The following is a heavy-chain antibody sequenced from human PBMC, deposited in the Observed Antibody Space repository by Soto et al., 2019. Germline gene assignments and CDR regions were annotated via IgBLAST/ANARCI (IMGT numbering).Heavy chain of an antibody. CDR2: VSYDGRVQ. J-gene: IGHJ2*01. CDR3: GKEISPMAGKWYLDL. CDR1: GFTFNNYG. D-gene: IGHD3-10*01. Sequence: QVQLVESGGGVVQPGGSLRLSCAASGFTFNNYGMHWVRQAPGEGLEWVAVVSYDGRVQYYADSAKGRFTISRDNSKNTPKLQMNSLRDDDTAGYYWGKEISPMAGKWYLDLGGRGTLVPFS. V-gene: IGHV3-30*18.